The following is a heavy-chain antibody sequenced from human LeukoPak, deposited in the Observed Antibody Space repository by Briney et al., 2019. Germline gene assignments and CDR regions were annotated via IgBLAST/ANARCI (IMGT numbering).Heavy chain of an antibody. Sequence: GGSLRLSCAASGFTFSTYSMNWVRQAPGKGLEWVSSISSSSSYIYYADSVEGRFTISRDNAKNSLYLQMNSLRAEDTAVYYCARDSLSGEDYFDYWGQGTLVTVSS. V-gene: IGHV3-21*01. CDR1: GFTFSTYS. CDR2: ISSSSSYI. CDR3: ARDSLSGEDYFDY. J-gene: IGHJ4*02. D-gene: IGHD3-16*02.